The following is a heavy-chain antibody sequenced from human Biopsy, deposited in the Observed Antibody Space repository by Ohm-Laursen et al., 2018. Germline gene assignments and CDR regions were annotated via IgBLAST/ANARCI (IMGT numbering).Heavy chain of an antibody. J-gene: IGHJ4*02. CDR3: ARLGSGDYFPTFFDF. CDR1: GGTFSNYA. Sequence: SVKVSCKASGGTFSNYAISWVRQAPGQGLEWMGGIIPIFGIANSTQKFQGRVTLTADESTSTAYMELSSLRSEDTAVYYCARLGSGDYFPTFFDFWGQGALVTVSS. D-gene: IGHD5-12*01. CDR2: IIPIFGIA. V-gene: IGHV1-69*13.